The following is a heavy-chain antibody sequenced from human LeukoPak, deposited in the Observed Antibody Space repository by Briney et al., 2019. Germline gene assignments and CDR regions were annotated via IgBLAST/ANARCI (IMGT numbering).Heavy chain of an antibody. D-gene: IGHD3-16*01. CDR2: FDPEYVET. J-gene: IGHJ4*02. CDR3: ARGVRSGYFDY. CDR1: GYALSESS. Sequence: ASVKVSCKVSGYALSESSIHWVRQTPGEGFEWMGGFDPEYVETTYAQKFRGRVTMTEDTSTDTAYMELINLRSDDTAVYYCARGVRSGYFDYWGQGTLVTVSS. V-gene: IGHV1-24*01.